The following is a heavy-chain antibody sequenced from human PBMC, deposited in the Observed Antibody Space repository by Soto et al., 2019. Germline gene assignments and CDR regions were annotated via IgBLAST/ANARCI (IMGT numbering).Heavy chain of an antibody. D-gene: IGHD7-27*01. CDR1: GGSFSGYY. J-gene: IGHJ6*03. CDR3: ARDNWGFGGYYYYYMDV. CDR2: INHSGST. V-gene: IGHV4-34*01. Sequence: SETLSLTCAVYGGSFSGYYWSWIRQPPGKGLEWIGEINHSGSTNYNPSLKSRVTISVDTSKNQFSLKLSSVTAADTAVYYCARDNWGFGGYYYYYMDVWGKGTTVTVSS.